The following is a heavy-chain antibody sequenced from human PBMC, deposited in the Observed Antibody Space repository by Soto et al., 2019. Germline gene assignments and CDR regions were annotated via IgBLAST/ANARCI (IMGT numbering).Heavy chain of an antibody. Sequence: GGALRLSCAASGFTVGNYAMSWVRQAPGKGLQWVSAIGGTGNNIYYADSVKGRFIISRDKSKNTLHLQMNSLRPEDTAVYYCANVNPGLQQWLVYFDYWGQGTLVPVSS. CDR2: IGGTGNNI. J-gene: IGHJ4*02. CDR1: GFTVGNYA. CDR3: ANVNPGLQQWLVYFDY. V-gene: IGHV3-23*01. D-gene: IGHD6-19*01.